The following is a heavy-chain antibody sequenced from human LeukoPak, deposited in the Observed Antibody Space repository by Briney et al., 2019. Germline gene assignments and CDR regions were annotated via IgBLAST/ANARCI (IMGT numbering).Heavy chain of an antibody. CDR1: GGTFSSYA. CDR2: IIPIFGTA. D-gene: IGHD6-13*01. V-gene: IGHV1-69*13. J-gene: IGHJ6*04. Sequence: RRASVKVSCKASGGTFSSYAISWVRQAPGQGLEWMGGIIPIFGTANYAQKFQGRVTITADESTSTAYMELSGLRSEDTAVYYCARDGIAAAGTDYYYYGMDVWGKGTTVTVSS. CDR3: ARDGIAAAGTDYYYYGMDV.